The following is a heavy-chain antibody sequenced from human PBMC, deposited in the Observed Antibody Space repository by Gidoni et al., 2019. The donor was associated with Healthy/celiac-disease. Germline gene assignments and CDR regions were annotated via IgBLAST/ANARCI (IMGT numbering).Heavy chain of an antibody. D-gene: IGHD5-12*01. CDR2: IYHSGST. CDR3: ARAGWLQAEFDY. J-gene: IGHJ4*02. V-gene: IGHV4-38-2*01. CDR1: GYSISSGYY. Sequence: QVQLQESGPGLVTPSETLSLTCAVSGYSISSGYYWGWIRQPPGKGLEWIGSIYHSGSTYYNPSLKSRVTISVDTSKNQFSLKLSSVTAADTAVYYCARAGWLQAEFDYWGQGTLVTVSS.